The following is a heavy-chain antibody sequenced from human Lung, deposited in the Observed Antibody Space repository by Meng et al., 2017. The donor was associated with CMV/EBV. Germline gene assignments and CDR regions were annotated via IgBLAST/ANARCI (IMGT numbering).Heavy chain of an antibody. CDR1: GGSFSGYF. J-gene: IGHJ2*01. CDR3: ARRIYYGSAPGWSFDL. CDR2: INHGGTT. V-gene: IGHV4-34*01. D-gene: IGHD3-10*01. Sequence: GSLRLXCAVYGGSFSGYFWSWIRQPPEKGLEWVGEINHGGTTTYKPSLKRRVTISLDTSKNQFSLRLNSVTAADTAFYYCARRIYYGSAPGWSFDLWGRGTLVTVSS.